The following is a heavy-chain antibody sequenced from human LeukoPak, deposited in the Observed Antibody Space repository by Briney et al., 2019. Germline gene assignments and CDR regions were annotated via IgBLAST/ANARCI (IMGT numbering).Heavy chain of an antibody. J-gene: IGHJ4*02. CDR1: GGSISSYY. CDR3: ARGVITFGGVIVFDY. CDR2: IYCSGST. Sequence: SETLSLTCTVSGGSISSYYWSWIRQPPGKGLEWIGYIYCSGSTNYNPSLKSRVTISVDTSKNQFSLKLSSVTAADTAVYYCARGVITFGGVIVFDYWGQGTLVTVSS. V-gene: IGHV4-59*01. D-gene: IGHD3-16*02.